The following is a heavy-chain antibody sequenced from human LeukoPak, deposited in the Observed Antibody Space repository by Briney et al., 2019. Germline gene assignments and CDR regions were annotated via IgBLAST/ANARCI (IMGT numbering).Heavy chain of an antibody. Sequence: GGSLRLSCAASGYTFSSYAMSWVRQAPGKGLEWVSALSGTGGATYYADSVKGRFTISRDNSKNTLYLQMNSLRAEDTAVYYCAKSEGNVGITMLRGDYYFDSWGQGTLVTVSS. CDR2: LSGTGGAT. D-gene: IGHD3-10*01. CDR3: AKSEGNVGITMLRGDYYFDS. CDR1: GYTFSSYA. V-gene: IGHV3-23*01. J-gene: IGHJ4*02.